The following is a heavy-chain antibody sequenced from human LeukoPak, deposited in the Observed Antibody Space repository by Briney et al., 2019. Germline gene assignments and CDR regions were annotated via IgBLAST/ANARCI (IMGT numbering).Heavy chain of an antibody. CDR3: ARQTGSGLFILP. CDR1: GFTFSNYA. J-gene: IGHJ4*02. Sequence: QPGGSLRLSCAASGFTFSNYAMHGVRQAPGKGLEWVAVISYDGSNKYYADSVKGRFTISRDNSKNTLYLQMNSLRAEDTAVYYCARQTGSGLFILPGGQGTLVTVSS. CDR2: ISYDGSNK. V-gene: IGHV3-30*04. D-gene: IGHD3/OR15-3a*01.